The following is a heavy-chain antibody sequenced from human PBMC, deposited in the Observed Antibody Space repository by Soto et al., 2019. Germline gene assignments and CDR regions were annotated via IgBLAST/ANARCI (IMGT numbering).Heavy chain of an antibody. V-gene: IGHV4-39*01. J-gene: IGHJ5*02. Sequence: QLQLQESGPGLVKPSETLSLTCTVSGGSISSSSYYWGWIRQPPGKGLEWIGSISYSGSTYYSPSLKSRVTISVDTSKNQFPLKLSSVTAADTAVYYCATRLDTAMFSWGQGTLVPVSS. CDR2: ISYSGST. D-gene: IGHD5-18*01. CDR3: ATRLDTAMFS. CDR1: GGSISSSSYY.